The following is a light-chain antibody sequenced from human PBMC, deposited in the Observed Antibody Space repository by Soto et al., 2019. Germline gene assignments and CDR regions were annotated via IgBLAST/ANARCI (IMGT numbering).Light chain of an antibody. CDR1: QSLVYGDGNTY. V-gene: IGKV2-30*01. CDR3: MQGSHGPYT. CDR2: KVS. J-gene: IGKJ2*01. Sequence: DVVMTQSPLSLPVTLGQPASISCRSGQSLVYGDGNTYLHWFQHRPGQSPRRLIYKVSNRDSGVPDRFSGSGSGTDFKRKISRVEAEDVGLYSCMQGSHGPYTLAQGTKLEIE.